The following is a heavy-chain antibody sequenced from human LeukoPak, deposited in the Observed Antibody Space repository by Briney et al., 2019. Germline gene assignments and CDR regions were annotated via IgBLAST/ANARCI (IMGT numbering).Heavy chain of an antibody. CDR2: IYHSGST. CDR3: ARSRVWSDYWGYFDY. J-gene: IGHJ4*02. V-gene: IGHV4-59*01. CDR1: GGSLSSYY. D-gene: IGHD3-3*01. Sequence: SETLSLTCTVSGGSLSSYYWSWVRQPPGKGLEWIGYIYHSGSTNYNPSLKSRVNLSVDMAKNQISLKMSSVTAADTAVYYCARSRVWSDYWGYFDYWGQGTLVTVSS.